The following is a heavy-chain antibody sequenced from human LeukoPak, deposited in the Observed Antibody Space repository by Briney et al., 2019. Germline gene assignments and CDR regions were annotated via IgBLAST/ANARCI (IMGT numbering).Heavy chain of an antibody. CDR1: GFTFSSYA. V-gene: IGHV3-23*01. Sequence: GSLRLSCAASGFTFSSYAMSWVRQAPGKGLEWVSAISGSGGSTYYADSVKGRFTISRDNSKNTLYLQMNSLRAEDTAVYYCAKDLLYYYDSSGYYSSLLEDDYWGQGTLVTVSS. CDR2: ISGSGGST. D-gene: IGHD3-22*01. CDR3: AKDLLYYYDSSGYYSSLLEDDY. J-gene: IGHJ4*02.